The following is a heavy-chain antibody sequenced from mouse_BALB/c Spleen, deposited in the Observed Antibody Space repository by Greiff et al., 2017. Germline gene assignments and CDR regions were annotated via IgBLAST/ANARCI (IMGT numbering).Heavy chain of an antibody. CDR2: IYPGDGDT. CDR1: GYTFTSYW. V-gene: IGHV1-87*01. CDR3: AEDDYDGFAY. Sequence: VQLQQSGAELARPGASVKLSCKASGYTFTSYWMQWVKQRPGQGLEWIGAIYPGDGDTRYTQKFKGKATLTADKSSSTAYMQLSSLTSEDSAVYFCAEDDYDGFAYWGQGTLVTVSA. J-gene: IGHJ3*01. D-gene: IGHD2-4*01.